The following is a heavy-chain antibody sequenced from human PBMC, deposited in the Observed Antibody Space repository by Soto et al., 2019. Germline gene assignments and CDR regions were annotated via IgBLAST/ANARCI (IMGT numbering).Heavy chain of an antibody. D-gene: IGHD2-15*01. J-gene: IGHJ3*02. CDR2: IFPGDSDT. V-gene: IGHV5-51*01. CDR3: ARHPRCRGGNCYSEMDAFDI. Sequence: GESLKISCKGSGYSFASYWIAWVRQVPGKGLEWMGTIFPGDSDTRYSPSFQGQVTISADKAINTAYLQWSSLKASDTAMYYCARHPRCRGGNCYSEMDAFDIWGLGTMVTVSS. CDR1: GYSFASYW.